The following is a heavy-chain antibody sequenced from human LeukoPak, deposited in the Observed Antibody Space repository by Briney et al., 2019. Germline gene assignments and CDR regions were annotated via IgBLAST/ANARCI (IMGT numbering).Heavy chain of an antibody. J-gene: IGHJ4*02. Sequence: SETLSLTCAVYGGSFSGYYWSWIRQPPGKGLELIGEINHSGSTNYNPSLKSRVTISVDTSKNQFSLKLSSVTAADTAVYYCARAADYSSLFDYWGQGTLVTVSS. CDR3: ARAADYSSLFDY. V-gene: IGHV4-34*01. D-gene: IGHD2-15*01. CDR2: INHSGST. CDR1: GGSFSGYY.